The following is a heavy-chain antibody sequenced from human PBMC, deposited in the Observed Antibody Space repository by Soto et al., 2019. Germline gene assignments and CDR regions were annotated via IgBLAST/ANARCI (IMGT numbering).Heavy chain of an antibody. CDR3: ARGVGTSWFFP. CDR1: GFNFRSES. V-gene: IGHV3-48*01. CDR2: INSGSSVI. J-gene: IGHJ5*02. Sequence: EVQLVESGGGLVQPGGSLRLSCVVSGFNFRSESMTWVRQAPGKGPEWVSYINSGSSVIRYADSVKGRFTVFRDNDRDSLYRQMNGLRAEDSSVYYCARGVGTSWFFPGGQGTLVTVSS.